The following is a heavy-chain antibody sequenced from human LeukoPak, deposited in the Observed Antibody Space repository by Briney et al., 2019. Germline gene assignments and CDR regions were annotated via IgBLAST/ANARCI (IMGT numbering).Heavy chain of an antibody. J-gene: IGHJ4*02. CDR3: ARVARRRPTIFGVVKERYYFDY. CDR2: IYHSGST. V-gene: IGHV4-38-2*02. D-gene: IGHD3-3*01. Sequence: SETLSLTCTVSGYSISSGYYWGWIRQPPGKGLEWIGSIYHSGSTYYNPSLKSRVTISVDTSKNQFSLKLSSVTAADTAVYYCARVARRRPTIFGVVKERYYFDYWGQGTLVTVSS. CDR1: GYSISSGYY.